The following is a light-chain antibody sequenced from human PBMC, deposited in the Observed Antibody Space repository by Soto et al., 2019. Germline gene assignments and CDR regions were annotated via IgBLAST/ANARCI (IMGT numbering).Light chain of an antibody. V-gene: IGKV1-5*03. CDR1: QSISSW. CDR3: QQYNSYSPMYT. Sequence: DLQMTQSPSTLSASVGDRVTITCRASQSISSWLAWYQQKPGKAPKLLIYKASSLESGVPSRFSGSGSGTEFTLTISSLQPDDFATYYCQQYNSYSPMYTFGQGTKLETK. CDR2: KAS. J-gene: IGKJ2*01.